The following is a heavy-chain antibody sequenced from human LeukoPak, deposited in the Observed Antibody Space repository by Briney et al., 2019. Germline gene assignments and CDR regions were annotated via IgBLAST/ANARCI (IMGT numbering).Heavy chain of an antibody. D-gene: IGHD3-22*01. CDR3: AITGSDTSGYYSTGDAFDI. J-gene: IGHJ3*02. CDR2: ISSSSSYI. CDR1: GFTFSSYA. V-gene: IGHV3-21*01. Sequence: PGGSLRLSCAASGFTFSSYAMSWVIQAPGKGLEWVSSISSSSSYIYYADSVKGRFTISRDNAKNSLYLQMNSLRAEDTAVYYCAITGSDTSGYYSTGDAFDIWGQGTMVTVSS.